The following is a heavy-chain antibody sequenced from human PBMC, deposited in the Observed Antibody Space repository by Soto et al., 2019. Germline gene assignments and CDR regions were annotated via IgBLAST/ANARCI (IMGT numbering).Heavy chain of an antibody. CDR1: GFTFSSYA. Sequence: GGSLRLSCAASGFTFSSYAMSWVRQAPGKGLEWVSAISGSGGSTYYADSVKGRFTISRDNSKNTLYLQMNSLRAEDTAVYYCAKDLTNSKVATIHGWFDPWGQGTLVTVSS. J-gene: IGHJ5*02. V-gene: IGHV3-23*01. CDR3: AKDLTNSKVATIHGWFDP. D-gene: IGHD5-12*01. CDR2: ISGSGGST.